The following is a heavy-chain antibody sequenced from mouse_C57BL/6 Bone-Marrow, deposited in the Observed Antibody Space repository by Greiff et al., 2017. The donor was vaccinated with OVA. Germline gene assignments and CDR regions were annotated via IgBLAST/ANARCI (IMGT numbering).Heavy chain of an antibody. D-gene: IGHD1-1*01. CDR3: AFFYGSSYRYFDV. CDR1: GYSFTDYN. CDR2: INPNYGTT. J-gene: IGHJ1*03. V-gene: IGHV1-39*01. Sequence: VQLKQSGPELVKPGASVKISCKASGYSFTDYNMNWVKQSNGKSLEWIGVINPNYGTTSYNQKFKGKATLTVDQSSSTAYMQLNSLTSEDSAVYYGAFFYGSSYRYFDVWGTGTTVTVSS.